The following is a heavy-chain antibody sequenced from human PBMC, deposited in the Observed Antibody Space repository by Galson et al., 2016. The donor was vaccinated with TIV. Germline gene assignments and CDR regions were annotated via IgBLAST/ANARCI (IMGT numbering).Heavy chain of an antibody. CDR1: GFTFDDYP. CDR2: TNWHGNSV. Sequence: SLRLSCAASGFTFDDYPTHWVRQAPGKGLEWVLATNWHGNSVVYADSVKGRFTISRDNGRHSLYLQMNNLRGEDTALYYCAKDLKPDASMDYYFYSGMDVWGQGTTVIVSS. V-gene: IGHV3-9*01. D-gene: IGHD5-18*01. J-gene: IGHJ6*02. CDR3: AKDLKPDASMDYYFYSGMDV.